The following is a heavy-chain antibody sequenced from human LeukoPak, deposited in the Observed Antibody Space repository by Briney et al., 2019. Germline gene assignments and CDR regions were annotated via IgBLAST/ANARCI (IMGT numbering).Heavy chain of an antibody. CDR3: ARDRGSALFDY. V-gene: IGHV4-39*07. D-gene: IGHD1-26*01. J-gene: IGHJ4*02. CDR1: GGSIRSSYYY. Sequence: SETLSLTCTVSGGSIRSSYYYWGWIRQPPGKGLEWIGSIYDSGSTYYNPSLKSRVTISVDTSKNQFSLKLSSVTAADTAVYYCARDRGSALFDYWGQGTLVTVSS. CDR2: IYDSGST.